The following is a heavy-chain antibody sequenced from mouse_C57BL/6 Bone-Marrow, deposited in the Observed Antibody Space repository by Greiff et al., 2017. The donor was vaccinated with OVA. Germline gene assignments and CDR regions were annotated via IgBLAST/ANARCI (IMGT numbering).Heavy chain of an antibody. D-gene: IGHD1-1*01. CDR1: GYTFTSYG. CDR2: IYPRSGNT. Sequence: VQRVESGAELARPGASVKLSCKASGYTFTSYGISWVKQRTGQGLEWIGEIYPRSGNTYYNEKLKGKATLTADKSSSTAYMELRSLTSEDSAVYFCARREGYYGSSYWFAYWGQGTLVTVSA. CDR3: ARREGYYGSSYWFAY. J-gene: IGHJ3*01. V-gene: IGHV1-81*01.